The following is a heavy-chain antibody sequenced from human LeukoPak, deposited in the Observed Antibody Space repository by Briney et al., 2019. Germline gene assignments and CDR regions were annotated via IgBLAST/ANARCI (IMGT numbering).Heavy chain of an antibody. J-gene: IGHJ5*02. CDR1: GDSISGYY. Sequence: PSETLSLTCSVSGDSISGYYWSWIRQPPGKGLEWIAYIHNSGNSNYNPSLKSRVTISADTSKNQFSLKLSSVTAADTAVYYCARERALRGYSSGWYNWFDPWGQGTLVTVSS. CDR2: IHNSGNS. V-gene: IGHV4-4*08. CDR3: ARERALRGYSSGWYNWFDP. D-gene: IGHD6-19*01.